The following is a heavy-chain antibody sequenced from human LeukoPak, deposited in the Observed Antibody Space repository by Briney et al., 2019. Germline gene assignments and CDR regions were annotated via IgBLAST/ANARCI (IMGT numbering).Heavy chain of an antibody. D-gene: IGHD2-2*01. CDR1: GFTFSNAW. Sequence: GGSLRLSCAASGFTFSNAWISWVRQAPGKGLEWVGRIKSKTDGGTTDYAAPVKGRFAISRDASKTTLYLQMNSLKTEDTAVYYCTTDRVPAANSYYYYMDVWGKGTTVTVSS. CDR3: TTDRVPAANSYYYYMDV. CDR2: IKSKTDGGTT. J-gene: IGHJ6*03. V-gene: IGHV3-15*01.